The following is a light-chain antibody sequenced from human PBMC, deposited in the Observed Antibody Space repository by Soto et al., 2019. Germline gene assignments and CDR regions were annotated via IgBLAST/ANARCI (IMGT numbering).Light chain of an antibody. J-gene: IGKJ4*01. CDR3: QHYNSYPVT. CDR1: QSISSW. CDR2: KAS. V-gene: IGKV1-5*03. Sequence: DIQMTQSPSTLSASVGDRVTITCRASQSISSWLAWYQQKPGKAPKLLIYKASTLESGVPSRFSGSGSGTKFTLTISSLQPDDFATYYCQHYNSYPVTFGGGTKVEIK.